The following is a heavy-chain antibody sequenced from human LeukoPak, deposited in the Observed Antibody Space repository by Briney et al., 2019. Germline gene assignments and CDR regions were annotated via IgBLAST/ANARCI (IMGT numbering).Heavy chain of an antibody. V-gene: IGHV1-8*01. D-gene: IGHD2-2*01. J-gene: IGHJ5*02. CDR1: GYTFASYD. CDR3: ARGLHCTNTSCRQGEWFDP. Sequence: ASVKVSCKASGYTFASYDINWVRQATGQGLEWMGWMNPSSGNTGYAQKFQGRVTMTRNTSIATAYMELTSLRSEDTAMYYCARGLHCTNTSCRQGEWFDPWSQGPLVTVSS. CDR2: MNPSSGNT.